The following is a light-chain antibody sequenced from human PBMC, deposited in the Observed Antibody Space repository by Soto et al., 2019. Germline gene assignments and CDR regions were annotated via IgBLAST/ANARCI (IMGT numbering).Light chain of an antibody. V-gene: IGKV4-1*01. CDR1: QTVLYSSNNKNY. CDR3: QQYYSTIT. Sequence: DIVLTQSPDSLAVSLGDRSTINCKSSQTVLYSSNNKNYLAWYQQRPGQPPKLLICWASTRESGVPDRFSGSGSGTDFTLTISSLQAEDVAVYYCQQYYSTITFGQGTRLEIK. J-gene: IGKJ5*01. CDR2: WAS.